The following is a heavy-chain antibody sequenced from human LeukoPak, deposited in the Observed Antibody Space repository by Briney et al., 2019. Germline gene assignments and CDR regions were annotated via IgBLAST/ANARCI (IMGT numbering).Heavy chain of an antibody. CDR1: GFTFSDYY. Sequence: GSLRLSCAASGFTFSDYYMSWIRQAPGKGLEWVSYISSSGSTIYYADSVKGRFTISRDNAKNSLYLQMNSLRAEDTAVYYCASLYYDFWSGYPPYWGQGTLVTVSS. J-gene: IGHJ4*02. D-gene: IGHD3-3*01. V-gene: IGHV3-11*04. CDR3: ASLYYDFWSGYPPY. CDR2: ISSSGSTI.